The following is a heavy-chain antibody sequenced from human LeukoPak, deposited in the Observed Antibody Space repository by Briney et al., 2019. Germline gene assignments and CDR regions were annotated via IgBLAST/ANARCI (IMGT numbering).Heavy chain of an antibody. Sequence: SVKVSCKASGGTFSSYAISWVRQAPGQGLEWMGGIIPIFGTANYAQKFQGRVTITADESTSTAYMELSSLRSEDTAVYYCARFGEEVGATTGIVGYWGQGTLVTVSS. V-gene: IGHV1-69*13. D-gene: IGHD1-26*01. CDR2: IIPIFGTA. CDR3: ARFGEEVGATTGIVGY. J-gene: IGHJ4*02. CDR1: GGTFSSYA.